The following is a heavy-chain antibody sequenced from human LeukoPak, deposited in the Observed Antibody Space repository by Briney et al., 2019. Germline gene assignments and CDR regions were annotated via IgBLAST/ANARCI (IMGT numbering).Heavy chain of an antibody. D-gene: IGHD3-22*01. J-gene: IGHJ4*02. V-gene: IGHV4-34*01. CDR2: INHSGST. Sequence: SETLSLNCAVYGGSFSGYYWSWLRPPPGKGLEWIGEINHSGSTNYNPSLKSRVTISVDTSKNQFSLKLSSVTAADTAVYYCARDQYYYDSSGSMNFDYWGQGTLVTVSS. CDR1: GGSFSGYY. CDR3: ARDQYYYDSSGSMNFDY.